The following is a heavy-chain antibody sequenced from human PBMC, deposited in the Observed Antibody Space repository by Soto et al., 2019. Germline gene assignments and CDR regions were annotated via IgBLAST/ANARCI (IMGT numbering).Heavy chain of an antibody. CDR1: GFSLTASGVA. J-gene: IGHJ3*01. Sequence: QITLKESGPTLVKPTQTLTLTCAVSGFSLTASGVAVGWIRQPPGKALEWLAFIYWNDEKRYNASMKTRITVPRDTATSQVVLTMTNMDPDDTATYYCAHQGSLTISDAFDFWGRGTMVIVSS. CDR3: AHQGSLTISDAFDF. CDR2: IYWNDEK. V-gene: IGHV2-5*01. D-gene: IGHD3-3*02.